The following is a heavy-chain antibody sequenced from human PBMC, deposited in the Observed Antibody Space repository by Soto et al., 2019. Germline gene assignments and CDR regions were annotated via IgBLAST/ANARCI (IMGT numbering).Heavy chain of an antibody. CDR3: ARDSPPEDY. CDR2: ISAYNGHT. J-gene: IGHJ4*02. V-gene: IGHV1-18*01. Sequence: ASVKVSCKASGYTFTSYAISWVRQAPGQGLEWMGWISAYNGHTHYAQKLQGRVTMTTDTSTSPAYMELRSLRSDDTAVYYCARDSPPEDYWGQGTLVTVSS. CDR1: GYTFTSYA.